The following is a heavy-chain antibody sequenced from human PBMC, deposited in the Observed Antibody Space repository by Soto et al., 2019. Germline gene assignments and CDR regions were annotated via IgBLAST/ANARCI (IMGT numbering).Heavy chain of an antibody. CDR2: IIPIFGTA. J-gene: IGHJ3*02. CDR3: ARDSVATGYYGHDAFDI. CDR1: GGTFSSYA. D-gene: IGHD3-9*01. V-gene: IGHV1-69*01. Sequence: QVQLVQSGAEVKKPGSSVKVSCKASGGTFSSYAISWVRQAPGQGLEWMGGIIPIFGTANYEQKFQGRVTITADESTSTAYMELSSLRSEDTAVYYCARDSVATGYYGHDAFDIWGQGTMVTVSS.